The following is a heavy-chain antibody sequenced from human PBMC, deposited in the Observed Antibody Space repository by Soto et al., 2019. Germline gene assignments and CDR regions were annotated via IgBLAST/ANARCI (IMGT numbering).Heavy chain of an antibody. V-gene: IGHV3-15*01. Sequence: GSLRLSCAASGFTFINAWIIWGRQSPFKGLEWVGRIKSKTDGGTTDYAAPVKGRFTISRDDSKNTLYLQMNSLKTEDTAVYYCTTVIIGSSGYATVPDYWGQGTLVTVSS. CDR1: GFTFINAW. CDR3: TTVIIGSSGYATVPDY. D-gene: IGHD3-22*01. CDR2: IKSKTDGGTT. J-gene: IGHJ4*02.